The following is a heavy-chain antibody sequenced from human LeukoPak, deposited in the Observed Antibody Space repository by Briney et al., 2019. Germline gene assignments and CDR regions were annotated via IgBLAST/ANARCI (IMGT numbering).Heavy chain of an antibody. Sequence: GGSLRLSCAASGFTFSSYAMTWVRQAPGKGLEWVSSISSSGGSTYYADSVKGRFTISRDNSKNTLYLQMNSLRAEDTAVYYCAKDLVTGSLDYWGQGTLVTVSS. CDR2: ISSSGGST. D-gene: IGHD3-10*01. V-gene: IGHV3-23*01. J-gene: IGHJ4*02. CDR1: GFTFSSYA. CDR3: AKDLVTGSLDY.